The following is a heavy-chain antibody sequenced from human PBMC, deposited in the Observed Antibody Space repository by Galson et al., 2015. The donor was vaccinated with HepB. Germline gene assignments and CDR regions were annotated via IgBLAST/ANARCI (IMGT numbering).Heavy chain of an antibody. D-gene: IGHD2-15*01. CDR2: ISGSGGST. CDR3: ASQTEYCSGGSCPLGRFDY. V-gene: IGHV3-23*01. Sequence: SLRLSCAASGFTFSSYAMSWVRQAPGKGLEWVSAISGSGGSTYYADSVKGRFTISRDNSKNTLYLQMNSLRAEDTAVYYCASQTEYCSGGSCPLGRFDYWGQGTLVTVSS. CDR1: GFTFSSYA. J-gene: IGHJ4*02.